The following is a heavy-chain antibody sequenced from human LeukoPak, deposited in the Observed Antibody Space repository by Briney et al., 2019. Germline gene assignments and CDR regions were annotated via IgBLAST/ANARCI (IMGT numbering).Heavy chain of an antibody. D-gene: IGHD4/OR15-4a*01. CDR2: IYSDNT. Sequence: GGSLRLSCTVSGFTVSSNSMSWARQAPGKGLEWVSFIYSDNTHYSDSVKGRFTISRDNSTNTLYLQMNSLRAEDTAVYYCARRAGAYSHPYDYWGQGTLVTVSS. CDR1: GFTVSSNS. J-gene: IGHJ4*02. CDR3: ARRAGAYSHPYDY. V-gene: IGHV3-53*01.